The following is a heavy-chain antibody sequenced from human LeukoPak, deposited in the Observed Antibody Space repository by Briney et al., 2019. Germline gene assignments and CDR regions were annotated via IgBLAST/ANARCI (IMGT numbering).Heavy chain of an antibody. CDR3: AKVGRVISRIAPDGYFDY. D-gene: IGHD6-13*01. V-gene: IGHV3-9*01. CDR2: ISWNSGSI. J-gene: IGHJ4*02. CDR1: GFTFDDYA. Sequence: GGSLRLSCAASGFTFDDYAMHWVRQAPGKGLEWVSGISWNSGSIGYADSVKGRFTISRDNAKNSLYLQMNSLRAEDTALYYCAKVGRVISRIAPDGYFDYWGQGTLVTVSS.